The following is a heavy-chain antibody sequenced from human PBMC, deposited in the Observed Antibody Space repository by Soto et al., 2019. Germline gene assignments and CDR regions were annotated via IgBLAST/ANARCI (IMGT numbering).Heavy chain of an antibody. CDR3: ASYCSSTSCPDTYGMDV. D-gene: IGHD2-2*01. CDR2: ISAYNGNT. Sequence: QVQLVQSGAEVKKPGASVKVSCKASGYTFTSYGISWVRQAPGQGLEWMGWISAYNGNTNYAQKLQGRVTMTTDTPTSTAYMELRSLRSDDTAVYYCASYCSSTSCPDTYGMDVWGQGTTVTVSS. J-gene: IGHJ6*02. CDR1: GYTFTSYG. V-gene: IGHV1-18*01.